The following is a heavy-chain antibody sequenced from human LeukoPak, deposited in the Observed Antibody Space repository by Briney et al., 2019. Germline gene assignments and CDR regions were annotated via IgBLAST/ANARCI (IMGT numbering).Heavy chain of an antibody. D-gene: IGHD1-7*01. CDR3: ARDNWNYGSSMDV. Sequence: SETLSLTCTVYGGSIRSYYWSWIRQPPGKGLEWIGYIYYSGSTNYNPSLKSRVTISVDTSKTQFSLKLSSVTAADTAVYYCARDNWNYGSSMDVWGQGTTVTVSS. CDR2: IYYSGST. CDR1: GGSIRSYY. J-gene: IGHJ6*02. V-gene: IGHV4-59*01.